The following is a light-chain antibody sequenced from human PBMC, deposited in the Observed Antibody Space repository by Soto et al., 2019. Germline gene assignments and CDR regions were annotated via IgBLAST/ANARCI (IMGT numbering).Light chain of an antibody. J-gene: IGKJ5*01. V-gene: IGKV3-15*01. CDR2: DAS. CDR3: QQYNSWPPIT. CDR1: ESVSRN. Sequence: EVVMTQSPATLSVSPGERATLSCRASESVSRNLAWYQQKPGQAPRLLIYDASTRATGIPDRFSGGGSGTEFTLTISSLQSEDFVVYYCQQYNSWPPITFGQGRRLEI.